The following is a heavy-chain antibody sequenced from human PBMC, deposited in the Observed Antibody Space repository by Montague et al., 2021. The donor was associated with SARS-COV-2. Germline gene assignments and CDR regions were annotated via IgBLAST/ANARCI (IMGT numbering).Heavy chain of an antibody. CDR1: GFTFSSYW. V-gene: IGHV3-7*01. CDR3: TRLGWGYSDGLDY. D-gene: IGHD5-18*01. CDR2: IKQDGSEK. J-gene: IGHJ4*02. Sequence: CLRLSCAASGFTFSSYWMSWVRQAPGKGLEWVANIKQDGSEKYYVDSVKGRFSISRDNAKNSLYLQMSSLRAEDTAMYYCTRLGWGYSDGLDYWGQGTLVYVS.